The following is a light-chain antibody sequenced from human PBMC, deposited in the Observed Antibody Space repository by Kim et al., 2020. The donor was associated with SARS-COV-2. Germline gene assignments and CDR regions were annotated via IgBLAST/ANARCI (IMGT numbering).Light chain of an antibody. CDR1: SSDVGGYNY. CDR3: SSYSSSSTFGV. V-gene: IGLV2-14*03. CDR2: DVT. J-gene: IGLJ3*02. Sequence: QSVLTQPASVSGSPGQSITISCTGTSSDVGGYNYISWYQQHPGKAPKLMIYDVTKRPSGVSNRFSGSKSGNTASLTISGLQAEDEGDYYCSSYSSSSTFGVFGGGTQLTVL.